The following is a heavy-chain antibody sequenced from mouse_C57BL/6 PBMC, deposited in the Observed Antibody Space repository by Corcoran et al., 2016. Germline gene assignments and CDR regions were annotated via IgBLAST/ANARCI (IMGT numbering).Heavy chain of an antibody. CDR3: ARSSPTIVTYRYFDV. CDR1: GYTFTTYG. J-gene: IGHJ1*03. D-gene: IGHD2-5*01. V-gene: IGHV9-3*01. Sequence: QIRLVQSGPELKKPGETVKISCKASGYTFTTYGMSWVKQAPGKGLKWMGWINTYSGVPTYADDFKGRVAFSLETSASTAYLQINNLKNEDTATYFCARSSPTIVTYRYFDVWGTGTTVTVSS. CDR2: INTYSGVP.